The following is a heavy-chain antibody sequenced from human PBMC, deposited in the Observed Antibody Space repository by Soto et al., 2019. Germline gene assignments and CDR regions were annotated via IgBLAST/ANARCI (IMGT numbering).Heavy chain of an antibody. CDR1: GDTFNFYT. D-gene: IGHD3-10*01. V-gene: IGHV1-69*02. Sequence: QVQLVQSGAEVKKPGSSVRVSCTASGDTFNFYTISWVRQVPGQGPEWMGRIIPMLGRSNYAQKFQGRVTIMADKSTSTVYMNLSGLTSEDTAVYYCATNYGSGSTHFDYWGQGTLVTVSS. CDR2: IIPMLGRS. CDR3: ATNYGSGSTHFDY. J-gene: IGHJ4*02.